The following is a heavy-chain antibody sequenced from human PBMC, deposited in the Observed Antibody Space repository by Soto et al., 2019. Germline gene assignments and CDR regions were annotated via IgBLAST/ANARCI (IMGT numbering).Heavy chain of an antibody. Sequence: GGSLRLSCAASGFTVSSNYMSWVRQAPGKGLEWVSVIYSGGSTYYADSVKGRFTISRDNSKNTLYLQMNSLRAEDTAVYYCAFLYSGYDYGYFHHWGQGTLVTVSS. J-gene: IGHJ1*01. CDR1: GFTVSSNY. CDR2: IYSGGST. CDR3: AFLYSGYDYGYFHH. D-gene: IGHD5-12*01. V-gene: IGHV3-66*01.